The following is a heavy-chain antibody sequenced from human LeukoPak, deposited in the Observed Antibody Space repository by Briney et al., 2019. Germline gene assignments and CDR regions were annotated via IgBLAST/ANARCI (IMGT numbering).Heavy chain of an antibody. CDR2: IYYSGST. V-gene: IGHV4-59*12. CDR3: ARDRRQQLKGFDY. Sequence: SETLSLTCTVSGGPISSYYWSWIRQPPGKGLEWIGYIYYSGSTNYNPSLKSRVTMSVDTSKNQFSLKLSSVTAADTAVYYCARDRRQQLKGFDYWGQGTLVTVSS. CDR1: GGPISSYY. D-gene: IGHD6-13*01. J-gene: IGHJ4*02.